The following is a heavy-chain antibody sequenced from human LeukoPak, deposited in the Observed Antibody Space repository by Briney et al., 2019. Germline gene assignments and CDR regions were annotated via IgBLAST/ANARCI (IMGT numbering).Heavy chain of an antibody. Sequence: GGSLRLSCAVSGFAFSDYGMHWVRQAPGKGLEWVAVISYDGSNKYYADSVKGRFTNSRDNSKNTLYLQMNSLRAEDTAVYYCAKSNSGWYVPPSDWGQGTLVSVSS. CDR3: AKSNSGWYVPPSD. CDR1: GFAFSDYG. J-gene: IGHJ4*02. CDR2: ISYDGSNK. V-gene: IGHV3-30*18. D-gene: IGHD6-19*01.